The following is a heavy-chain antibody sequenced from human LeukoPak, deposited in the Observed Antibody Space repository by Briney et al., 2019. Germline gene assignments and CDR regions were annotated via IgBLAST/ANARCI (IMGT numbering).Heavy chain of an antibody. Sequence: ASVKVSCKASGYTFTSYDINWVRQATGQGLEWKGWMNPNSGNTGYAQKFQGRVTITRNTSISTAYMELSSLRSEDTAVYYCARGPVLRGSWYYFDYWGQGTLVTVSS. CDR2: MNPNSGNT. CDR1: GYTFTSYD. J-gene: IGHJ4*02. D-gene: IGHD6-13*01. CDR3: ARGPVLRGSWYYFDY. V-gene: IGHV1-8*03.